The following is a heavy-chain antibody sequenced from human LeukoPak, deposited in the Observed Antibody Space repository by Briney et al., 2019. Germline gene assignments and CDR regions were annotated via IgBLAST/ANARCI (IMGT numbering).Heavy chain of an antibody. D-gene: IGHD6-6*01. Sequence: GASVKVSCKASGYTFTSYGISWVRQAPGQGLEWMGWISTYNANTNYAQKFQGRVAMTTDTSTSTVYMELRSLRSDDTAVYYCARESYSRSTGFDPWGQGTLVTVSS. CDR2: ISTYNANT. CDR1: GYTFTSYG. CDR3: ARESYSRSTGFDP. J-gene: IGHJ5*02. V-gene: IGHV1-18*01.